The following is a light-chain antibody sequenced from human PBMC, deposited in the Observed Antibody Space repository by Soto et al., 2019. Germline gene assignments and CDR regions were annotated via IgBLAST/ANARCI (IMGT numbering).Light chain of an antibody. CDR1: QSVSSY. CDR3: HQYNNWPPST. CDR2: DAS. Sequence: EIVLTQSPSTLSLSPGERATLSCRASQSVSSYLAWYQQKPGQAPRLLIYDASNRATGFPARFSGSGSGTDFTLTISSLQAEDFGVYFCHQYNNWPPSTFGQGTRLEIK. J-gene: IGKJ5*01. V-gene: IGKV3-11*01.